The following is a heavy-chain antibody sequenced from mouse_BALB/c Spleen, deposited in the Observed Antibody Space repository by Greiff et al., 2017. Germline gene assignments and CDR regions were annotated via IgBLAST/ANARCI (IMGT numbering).Heavy chain of an antibody. Sequence: EVKVEESGGGLVKPGGSLKLSCAASGFTFSSYAMSWVRQSPEKRLEWVAEISSGGSYTYYPDTVTGRFTISRDNAKNTLYLEMSSLRSEDTAMYYCARDRATVGYFDYWGQGTTLTVSS. J-gene: IGHJ2*01. CDR2: ISSGGSYT. V-gene: IGHV5-9-4*01. D-gene: IGHD1-1*01. CDR1: GFTFSSYA. CDR3: ARDRATVGYFDY.